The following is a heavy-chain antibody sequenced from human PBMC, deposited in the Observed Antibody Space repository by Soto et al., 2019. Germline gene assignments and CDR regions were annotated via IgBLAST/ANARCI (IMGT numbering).Heavy chain of an antibody. V-gene: IGHV1-69*13. CDR2: IIPIFGTA. Sequence: SVKVSCKASGGTFSSYAISWVRQAPGQGLEWMGGIIPIFGTANYAQKFQGRVTITADESTSTAYMELSSLRSEDTAVYYCARGSYSGYVNDAFDIWGQGTMVTVSS. CDR1: GGTFSSYA. CDR3: ARGSYSGYVNDAFDI. D-gene: IGHD5-12*01. J-gene: IGHJ3*02.